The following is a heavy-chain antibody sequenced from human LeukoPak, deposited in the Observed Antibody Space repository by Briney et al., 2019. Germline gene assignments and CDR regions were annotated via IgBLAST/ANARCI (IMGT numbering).Heavy chain of an antibody. V-gene: IGHV4-4*02. CDR3: ARERDDYGDSHARGYYYYYMDV. CDR1: GGSISSSNW. Sequence: PSGTLSLTCAVSGGSISSSNWWSWVRQPPGKGLEWIGEIYHSGSTNYNPSLKSRVTMSVDTSKNQFSLKLSSVTAADTAVYYCARERDDYGDSHARGYYYYYMDVWGKGTTVTVSS. J-gene: IGHJ6*03. D-gene: IGHD4-17*01. CDR2: IYHSGST.